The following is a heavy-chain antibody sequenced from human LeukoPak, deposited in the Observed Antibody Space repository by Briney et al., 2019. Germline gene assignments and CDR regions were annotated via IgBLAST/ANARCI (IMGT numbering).Heavy chain of an antibody. CDR2: INWNGGST. J-gene: IGHJ4*02. D-gene: IGHD1-26*01. V-gene: IGHV3-20*04. CDR1: GFIFDDHG. Sequence: GGSLRLSCAASGFIFDDHGMTWVRQVPGKGLEWVSGINWNGGSTGYVDSVKGRFTISRDNAKNVLFLQMNNLRAEDTAFYYCARGEWDLRDWGQGTLVIVSS. CDR3: ARGEWDLRD.